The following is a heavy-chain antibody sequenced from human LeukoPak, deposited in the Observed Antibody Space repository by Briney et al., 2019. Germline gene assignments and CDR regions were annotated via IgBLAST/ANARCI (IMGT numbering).Heavy chain of an antibody. Sequence: GESLKISCKGSGYSFTSYWIGWVRQMPGKGLEWMGIIYPGDSDTRYSPSFQGQVTISADKSISTAYLQWSSLKASDTAMYYCARRATYYDFWSGYSRGTNWFDPWGQGTLVTVSS. CDR1: GYSFTSYW. D-gene: IGHD3-3*01. J-gene: IGHJ5*02. V-gene: IGHV5-51*01. CDR3: ARRATYYDFWSGYSRGTNWFDP. CDR2: IYPGDSDT.